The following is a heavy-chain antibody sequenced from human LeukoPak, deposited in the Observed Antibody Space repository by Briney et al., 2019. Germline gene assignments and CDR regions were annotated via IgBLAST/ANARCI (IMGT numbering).Heavy chain of an antibody. J-gene: IGHJ5*02. CDR3: ARRRTTGANWFDP. V-gene: IGHV4-59*08. CDR2: IYYSGST. D-gene: IGHD2/OR15-2a*01. CDR1: GGSISSYY. Sequence: SETLSLTCTVSGGSISSYYWSWIRQPPGKGLEWIGYIYYSGSTNYNPSLKSRVTISVDTSKNQFSLKLSSVTAADTAVYYCARRRTTGANWFDPWGQGTQVTVSS.